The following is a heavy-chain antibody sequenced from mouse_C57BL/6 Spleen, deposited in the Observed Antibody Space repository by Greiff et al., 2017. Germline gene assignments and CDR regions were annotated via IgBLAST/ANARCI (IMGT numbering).Heavy chain of an antibody. D-gene: IGHD2-14*01. Sequence: VQLQQSVAELVRPGASVKLSCTASGFNIKNTYMHWVKQRPEQGLEWIGRIDPANGNTKYAPKFQGKATITADTTSNTAYLQLSSLTSEDTAIYYCANRLAGTLYAMDYWGQGTSVTGSS. CDR1: GFNIKNTY. CDR3: ANRLAGTLYAMDY. V-gene: IGHV14-3*01. CDR2: IDPANGNT. J-gene: IGHJ4*01.